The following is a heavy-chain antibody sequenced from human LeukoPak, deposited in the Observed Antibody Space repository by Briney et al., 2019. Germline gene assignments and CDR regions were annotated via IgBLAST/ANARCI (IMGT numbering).Heavy chain of an antibody. CDR3: ARAPKDYNPYYFDY. D-gene: IGHD4-11*01. Sequence: GGSLRLSCAASGFAFSTYWMHWVRQVPGKGLVWVSPINNDGTSTRYADSVKGRFTISRDNAKNTLYLQMNSLRAEDTAMYYCARAPKDYNPYYFDYWGQGTLVTVSS. V-gene: IGHV3-74*01. CDR1: GFAFSTYW. J-gene: IGHJ4*02. CDR2: INNDGTST.